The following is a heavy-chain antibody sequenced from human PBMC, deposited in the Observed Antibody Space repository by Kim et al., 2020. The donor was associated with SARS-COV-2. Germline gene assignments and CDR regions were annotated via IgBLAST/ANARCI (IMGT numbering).Heavy chain of an antibody. D-gene: IGHD5-18*01. Sequence: GRTYYADSGKGRFTISRDNSKNTLYLQMNSLRAEDTAVYYCAKSYRHFDYWGQGTLVTVSS. CDR3: AKSYRHFDY. J-gene: IGHJ4*02. V-gene: IGHV3-23*01. CDR2: GRT.